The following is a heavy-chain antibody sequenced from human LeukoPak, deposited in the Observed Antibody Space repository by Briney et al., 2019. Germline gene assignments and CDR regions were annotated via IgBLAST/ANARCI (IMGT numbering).Heavy chain of an antibody. CDR1: GGTFSSYA. CDR2: SIPIFGTA. Sequence: ASVKVSCKASGGTFSSYAISWVRQAPGQGLEWMGGSIPIFGTANYAQTFQGRVTITTGESTSTAYMELSSLRSEDTAVYYCARVQSSGSYSSFDYWGQGTLVTVSS. CDR3: ARVQSSGSYSSFDY. J-gene: IGHJ4*02. V-gene: IGHV1-69*05. D-gene: IGHD1-26*01.